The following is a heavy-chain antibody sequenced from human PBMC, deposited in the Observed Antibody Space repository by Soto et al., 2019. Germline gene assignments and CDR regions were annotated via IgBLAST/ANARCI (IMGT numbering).Heavy chain of an antibody. CDR2: TDYSGNT. D-gene: IGHD6-19*01. V-gene: IGHV4-59*08. CDR1: SDSISSYY. J-gene: IGHJ4*02. Sequence: QVQLQESGPGLVRPSETLSLTCTVSSDSISSYYWIWIRQSPGKGLEWIGYTDYSGNTNYNPSLKSRVTISGDTSKNQFSLRRSFVTAADTAVYYCARAVGDPLYYLDYWGQGTLVTVSS. CDR3: ARAVGDPLYYLDY.